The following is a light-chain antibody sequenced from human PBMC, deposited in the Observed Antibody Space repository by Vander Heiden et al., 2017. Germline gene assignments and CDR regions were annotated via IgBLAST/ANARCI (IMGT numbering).Light chain of an antibody. V-gene: IGLV3-1*01. CDR2: QDS. J-gene: IGLJ2*01. CDR3: QAWDSFVV. Sequence: SSALTQPPSVSVSPGQTASITCSGDKLGDKYACWYQQKPGQSPVLVIYQDSKRPSGIPERFSGSNSGNTATLTISGTQAMDEADYYCQAWDSFVVFGGGTKLTVL. CDR1: KLGDKY.